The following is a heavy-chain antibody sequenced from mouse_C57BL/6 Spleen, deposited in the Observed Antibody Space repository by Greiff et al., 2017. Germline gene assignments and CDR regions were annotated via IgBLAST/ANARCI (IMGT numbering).Heavy chain of an antibody. CDR2: IYPGDGDT. V-gene: IGHV1-82*01. CDR1: GYAFSSSW. Sequence: QVQLQQSGPELVKPGASVKISCKASGYAFSSSWMNWVKQRPGKGLEWIGRIYPGDGDTNYNGKFKGKATLTADKSSSTAYMQLSSLTSEDSAVYFCARWDYGYGDYWGQGTTLTVSS. CDR3: ARWDYGYGDY. J-gene: IGHJ2*01. D-gene: IGHD2-2*01.